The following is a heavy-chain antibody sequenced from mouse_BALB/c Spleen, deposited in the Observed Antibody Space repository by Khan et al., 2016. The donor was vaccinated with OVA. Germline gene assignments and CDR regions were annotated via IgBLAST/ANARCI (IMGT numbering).Heavy chain of an antibody. CDR2: IWSDGST. D-gene: IGHD2-10*01. V-gene: IGHV2-6-1*01. Sequence: VQLQESGPGLVAPSQSLSITCTISGFSLTNYGIHWVRQPPGKGLEWLVVIWSDGSTTYNSTLKSRLSITKDNSKSQVFLKMNSLQIDDTAMYYCARQPYYQYYVLDYWGQGTSVTVSS. CDR3: ARQPYYQYYVLDY. CDR1: GFSLTNYG. J-gene: IGHJ4*01.